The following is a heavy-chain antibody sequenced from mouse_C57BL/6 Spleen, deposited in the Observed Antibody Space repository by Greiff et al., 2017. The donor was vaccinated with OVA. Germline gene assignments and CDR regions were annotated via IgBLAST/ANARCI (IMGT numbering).Heavy chain of an antibody. Sequence: EVQLVESGGGLVKPGGSLKLSCAASGFTFSDYGMHWVRQAPEKGLEWVAYISSGSSTIYYADTVKGRFTISRDNAKNTLFLQMTSLRSEDTAMYYCAAITTNAMDYWSQGTSVTVSS. CDR2: ISSGSSTI. D-gene: IGHD1-1*01. CDR1: GFTFSDYG. J-gene: IGHJ4*01. V-gene: IGHV5-17*01. CDR3: AAITTNAMDY.